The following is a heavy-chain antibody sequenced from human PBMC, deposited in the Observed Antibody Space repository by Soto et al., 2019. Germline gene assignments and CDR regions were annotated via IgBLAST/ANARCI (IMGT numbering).Heavy chain of an antibody. Sequence: LSLTCAVSGYSISSSNWWGWIRHPPGNGLEWIGYTYYSGSTYYNPSLKSRVTMSVDTSKNQFSLKLSSVTAVDTAVYYCARIVLFKYCGGDCESGGGWFDPWGQGTLVTVSS. CDR2: TYYSGST. D-gene: IGHD2-21*02. CDR3: ARIVLFKYCGGDCESGGGWFDP. J-gene: IGHJ5*02. V-gene: IGHV4-28*01. CDR1: GYSISSSNW.